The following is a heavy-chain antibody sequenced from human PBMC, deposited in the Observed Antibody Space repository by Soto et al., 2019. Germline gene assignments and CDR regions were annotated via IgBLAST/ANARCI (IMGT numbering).Heavy chain of an antibody. J-gene: IGHJ6*02. V-gene: IGHV3-48*01. CDR3: ARDQGGGSCYSCYYFAMDV. D-gene: IGHD2-15*01. CDR1: GFYFSDYN. Sequence: EVQLVESGGGLVQPGGSLRLSCAASGFYFSDYNMNWVRQAPGKGLEWVSYISSSGSTKYYADSVKGRFTISRDNAKNSLYLEMNSLGAEDTAVYYCARDQGGGSCYSCYYFAMDVWGQGTTVTVSS. CDR2: ISSSGSTK.